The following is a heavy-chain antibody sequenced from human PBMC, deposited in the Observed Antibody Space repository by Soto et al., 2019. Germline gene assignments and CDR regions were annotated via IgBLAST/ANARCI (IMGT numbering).Heavy chain of an antibody. Sequence: SGPTLVNPTQTLTLTCTFSGFSLSTSGVGVGWIRQPPGKALEWLALIYWDDDKRYSPSLKSRLTITKDTSKNQVVLTMTNMDPVDTSIYYCAHWGNALSNDAFDIWGQGTMVTVSS. J-gene: IGHJ3*02. D-gene: IGHD3-16*01. V-gene: IGHV2-5*02. CDR2: IYWDDDK. CDR3: AHWGNALSNDAFDI. CDR1: GFSLSTSGVG.